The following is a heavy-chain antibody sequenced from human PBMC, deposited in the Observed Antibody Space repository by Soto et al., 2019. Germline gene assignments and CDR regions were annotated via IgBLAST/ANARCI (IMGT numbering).Heavy chain of an antibody. CDR3: ARVAYGNGWIFDH. CDR1: GFTFSNYW. Sequence: VGSLRLSCAASGFTFSNYWMSWVRQAPGKGLEWVANIKQDGSEKYYVDSVKGRFTLSRDNAQNSLQLQMNSLRAEDTAIYFCARVAYGNGWIFDHWGQGTLVTVSS. D-gene: IGHD6-19*01. CDR2: IKQDGSEK. V-gene: IGHV3-7*01. J-gene: IGHJ4*01.